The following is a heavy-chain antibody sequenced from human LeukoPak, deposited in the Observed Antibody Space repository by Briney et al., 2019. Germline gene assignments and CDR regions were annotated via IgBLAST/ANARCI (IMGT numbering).Heavy chain of an antibody. CDR2: IDGGGGRT. J-gene: IGHJ5*02. CDR3: AKDPRYSSGSHGFDP. D-gene: IGHD6-19*01. Sequence: GGSLRLSCTASGFAFSSYAMSWVRQAPGVGLEWVSAIDGGGGRTWHADSVRGRFTISRDNSKNTLFMQMNSLRAEDTAVYYCAKDPRYSSGSHGFDPWGQGTLVTVSS. V-gene: IGHV3-23*01. CDR1: GFAFSSYA.